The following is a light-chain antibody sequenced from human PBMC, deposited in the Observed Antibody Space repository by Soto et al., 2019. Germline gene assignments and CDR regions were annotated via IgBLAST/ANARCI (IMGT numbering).Light chain of an antibody. V-gene: IGKV3-20*01. Sequence: VMSQSPAILSLSPGWRASLSFRASQSVPSSYCSWYQQKAGPPLRLLISSTSNRATGIRYSFSGSGSGTDFTLTISRLEPEDFAVYFCQQFGNSPWTFGQGTKVDIK. CDR1: QSVPSSY. CDR3: QQFGNSPWT. J-gene: IGKJ1*01. CDR2: STS.